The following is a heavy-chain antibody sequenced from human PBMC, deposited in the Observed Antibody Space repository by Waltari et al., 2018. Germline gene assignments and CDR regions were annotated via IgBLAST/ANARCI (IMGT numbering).Heavy chain of an antibody. D-gene: IGHD6-6*01. CDR1: GFSLSPYE. J-gene: IGHJ3*02. Sequence: EVQVVESGGGLVQPGGSLRLPWLASGFSLSPYEMDWVLQAPGKGLEWVAYITGSGRTIYYADSVKGRFTISRDSAKNSLYLQMNSLTVEDTAVYYCAREYTSSSGDAFDIWGQGTMVIVSS. CDR2: ITGSGRTI. V-gene: IGHV3-48*03. CDR3: AREYTSSSGDAFDI.